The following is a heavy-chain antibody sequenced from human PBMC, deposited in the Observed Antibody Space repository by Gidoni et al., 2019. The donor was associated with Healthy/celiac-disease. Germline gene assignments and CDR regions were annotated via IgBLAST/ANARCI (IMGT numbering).Heavy chain of an antibody. J-gene: IGHJ4*02. CDR3: ARLDYYDSSGYSLGDY. CDR2: ISAYNGNT. Sequence: QVQLVQSGAEVKKPGASVKVSCKASGYTFTSYGISWVRQAPGQGLEWMGWISAYNGNTNYAQELQGRVTMTTDTSTSTAYMELRSLRSDDTAVYYCARLDYYDSSGYSLGDYWGQGTLVTVSS. V-gene: IGHV1-18*01. D-gene: IGHD3-22*01. CDR1: GYTFTSYG.